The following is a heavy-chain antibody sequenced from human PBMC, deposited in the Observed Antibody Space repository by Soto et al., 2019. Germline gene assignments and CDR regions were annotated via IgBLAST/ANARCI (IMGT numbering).Heavy chain of an antibody. CDR1: GGSFSGYY. CDR2: INHSGST. V-gene: IGHV4-34*01. Sequence: KLPETLSLTCAVYGGSFSGYYWSWIRQPPGKGPEWIGEINHSGSTNHNPSLKSRVTISVDTSKNQFSLKLSSVTAADTAVYYCADLSRAAVWGKGTTVTVSS. CDR3: ADLSRAAV. J-gene: IGHJ6*04.